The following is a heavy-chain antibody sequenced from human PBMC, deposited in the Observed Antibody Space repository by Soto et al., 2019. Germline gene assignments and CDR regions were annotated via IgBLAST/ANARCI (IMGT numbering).Heavy chain of an antibody. CDR1: GGSISSGGYY. V-gene: IGHV4-31*03. CDR3: ARSKKRMTTGWFDP. J-gene: IGHJ5*02. Sequence: SQTLSLTCTVSGGSISSGGYYWSWIRQHPGKGLEWIGYIYYSGSTYYNPSLKSRVTISVDTSKNQFSLKLSSVTAADTAVYYCARSKKRMTTGWFDPWGQGTLVTVSS. CDR2: IYYSGST. D-gene: IGHD4-17*01.